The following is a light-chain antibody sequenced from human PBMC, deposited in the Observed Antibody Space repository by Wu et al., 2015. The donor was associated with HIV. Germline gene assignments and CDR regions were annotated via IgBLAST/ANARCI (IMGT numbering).Light chain of an antibody. Sequence: DIQMTQSPSSLSASVGDRVTITCRASQSISSSLNWYQRKPGKAPKLLIFAASSLQYGVPSRFSGSGSGTDFTLTISSLQPEDFATYYCQQSDSTAFSFGPGTKVDIK. CDR3: QQSDSTAFS. CDR1: QSISSS. J-gene: IGKJ3*01. V-gene: IGKV1-39*01. CDR2: AAS.